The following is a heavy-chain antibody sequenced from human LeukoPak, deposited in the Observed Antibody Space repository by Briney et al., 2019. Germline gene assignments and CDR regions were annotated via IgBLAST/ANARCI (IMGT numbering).Heavy chain of an antibody. J-gene: IGHJ4*02. D-gene: IGHD5-18*01. Sequence: ASVKVSCKASGYTFTGYYMHWVRQAPGQGLEWMGWINPNSGGTNYAQKLQGRVTMTTDTSTSTAYMELRSLRSEDTAVYYCAARNSTWIQLWLDYWGQGTLVTVSS. CDR2: INPNSGGT. CDR1: GYTFTGYY. V-gene: IGHV1-2*02. CDR3: AARNSTWIQLWLDY.